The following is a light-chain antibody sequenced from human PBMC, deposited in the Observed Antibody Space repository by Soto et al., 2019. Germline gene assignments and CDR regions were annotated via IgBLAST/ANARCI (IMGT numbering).Light chain of an antibody. CDR3: NSYTSSTTLYV. J-gene: IGLJ1*01. V-gene: IGLV2-14*01. CDR1: SSDVGGYNY. CDR2: DVS. Sequence: QSVLTQPASVSGSPGQSITISCTGTSSDVGGYNYVSWYQQHPGKAPKLMIYDVSNRPSGVSNRFSGSKSGDTASLTISGFQAEDEADYYCNSYTSSTTLYVFGPGNKVPVL.